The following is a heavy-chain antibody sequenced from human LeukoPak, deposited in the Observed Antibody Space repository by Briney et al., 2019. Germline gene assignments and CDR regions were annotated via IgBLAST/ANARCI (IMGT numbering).Heavy chain of an antibody. J-gene: IGHJ4*02. Sequence: KPGGSLRLSCAASGFTFSSYSMNWVRQAPGKGLEWVSSISSSSSYIYYADSVKGRFTISRDNAKNSLYLQMNSLRAEDTAVYYCARITLFGGDLDYWGQGTLVTVPS. D-gene: IGHD4-17*01. CDR2: ISSSSSYI. CDR1: GFTFSSYS. V-gene: IGHV3-21*01. CDR3: ARITLFGGDLDY.